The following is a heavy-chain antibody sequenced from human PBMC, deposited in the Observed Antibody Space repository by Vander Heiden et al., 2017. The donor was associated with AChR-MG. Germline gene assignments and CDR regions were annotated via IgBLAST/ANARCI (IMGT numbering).Heavy chain of an antibody. Sequence: QLQLQESGPGLVKPSETLSLTCTVSGGSISSSSYSWGWIRQPPGKGLEWIGSIYYSGSTYYNPSLKSRVTISVDTSKNQFSLKLSSVTAADTAVYYCARPRYSGYVDYWGQGTLVTVSS. CDR2: IYYSGST. V-gene: IGHV4-39*01. CDR1: GGSISSSSYS. CDR3: ARPRYSGYVDY. D-gene: IGHD5-12*01. J-gene: IGHJ4*02.